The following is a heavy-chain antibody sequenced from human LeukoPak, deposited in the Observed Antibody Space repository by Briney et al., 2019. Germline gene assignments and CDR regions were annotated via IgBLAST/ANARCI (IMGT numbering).Heavy chain of an antibody. CDR2: IYHSGST. D-gene: IGHD1/OR15-1a*01. CDR1: GGSISSSSYY. CDR3: ARGGYNWNRGPFDY. Sequence: PSETLSLTCTVSGGSISSSSYYWGWIRQPPGKGLEWIGSIYHSGSTYYNPSLKSRVTISVDTSKNQFSLKLSSVTAADTAVYYCARGGYNWNRGPFDYWGQGTLVTVSS. J-gene: IGHJ4*02. V-gene: IGHV4-39*07.